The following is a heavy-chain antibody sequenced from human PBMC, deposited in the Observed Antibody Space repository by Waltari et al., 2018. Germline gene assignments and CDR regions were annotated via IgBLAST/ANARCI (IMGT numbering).Heavy chain of an antibody. V-gene: IGHV4-34*01. CDR2: VSDSGST. J-gene: IGHJ4*02. Sequence: VQLQQWGAGLLKPSETLSLPCAVSGGSFSGYNWGWIRQRPGKGWGWIGEVSDSGSTYTPSLGSRVAFALDTSKNQFSLKLNTVTAADTAVYSCARGMYRNWFYFDSWGQGTLVTVSS. D-gene: IGHD4-4*01. CDR3: ARGMYRNWFYFDS. CDR1: GGSFSGYN.